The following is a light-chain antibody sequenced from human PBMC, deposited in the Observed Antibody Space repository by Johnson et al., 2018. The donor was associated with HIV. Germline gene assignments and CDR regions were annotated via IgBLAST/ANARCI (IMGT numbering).Light chain of an antibody. Sequence: VTISCSGSSSNIGNNYVSWYQQLPGTAPKLLIYDNNKRPSGIPDRFSGSKSGTSATLGITGLQTGDEADYYCGTWDSSLSTYVFGTGTKVTVL. V-gene: IGLV1-51*01. CDR1: SSNIGNNY. CDR2: DNN. J-gene: IGLJ1*01. CDR3: GTWDSSLSTYV.